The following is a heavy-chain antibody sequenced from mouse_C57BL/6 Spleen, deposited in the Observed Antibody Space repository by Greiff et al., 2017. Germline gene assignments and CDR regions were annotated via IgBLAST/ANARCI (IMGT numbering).Heavy chain of an antibody. J-gene: IGHJ4*01. CDR3: ARLGNYYAMDY. CDR1: GYSITSGYY. V-gene: IGHV3-6*01. Sequence: ESGPGLVKPSQSLSLTCSVTGYSITSGYYWNWIRQFPGNKLEWMGYISYDGSNNYNPSLKNRITITRDTSKNQFFLKLKSVTTDDTSTYYCARLGNYYAMDYWGQGTSVTVSP. D-gene: IGHD4-1*01. CDR2: ISYDGSN.